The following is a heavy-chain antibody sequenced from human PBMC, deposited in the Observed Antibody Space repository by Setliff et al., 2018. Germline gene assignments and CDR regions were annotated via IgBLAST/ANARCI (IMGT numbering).Heavy chain of an antibody. CDR3: ARDRLVVVAASTLDY. V-gene: IGHV4-39*02. CDR2: IYYSGST. Sequence: PSETLSLTCTVSGGSISSSSYYWGWIRQPPGKGLEWIGSIYYSGSTYYNPSLKSRVTISVDTSKNQFSLKLSSVTAADTAVYYCARDRLVVVAASTLDYWGQGTLVTVSS. CDR1: GGSISSSSYY. D-gene: IGHD2-15*01. J-gene: IGHJ4*02.